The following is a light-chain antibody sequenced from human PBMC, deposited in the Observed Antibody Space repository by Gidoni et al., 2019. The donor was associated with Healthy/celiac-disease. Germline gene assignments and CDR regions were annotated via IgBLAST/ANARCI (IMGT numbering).Light chain of an antibody. CDR1: QGISSY. J-gene: IGKJ3*01. V-gene: IGKV1-9*01. CDR2: AAS. Sequence: DIQLTQYPSFLSASVGDRVTITCRASQGISSYLAWYQQKPGKAPKLLIYAASTLQSGVPSRFSGSGSGTEFSLPISSLQREDFVTYYCQQLNSYSLTFGPXTKVDIK. CDR3: QQLNSYSLT.